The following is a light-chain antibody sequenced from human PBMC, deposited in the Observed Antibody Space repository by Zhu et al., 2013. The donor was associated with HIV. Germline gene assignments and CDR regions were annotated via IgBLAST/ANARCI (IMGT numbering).Light chain of an antibody. Sequence: EIVLTQSPGTLSLSPGERATLSCRASQSVSSSYLAWYQQKPGQAPRLLIYDTFNRATDIPARFSGSGSGTDFTLTISRLEPEDFVVYYCQQYGTSPFTFGQGTKLEIK. V-gene: IGKV3-20*01. CDR1: QSVSSSY. CDR2: DTF. CDR3: QQYGTSPFT. J-gene: IGKJ2*01.